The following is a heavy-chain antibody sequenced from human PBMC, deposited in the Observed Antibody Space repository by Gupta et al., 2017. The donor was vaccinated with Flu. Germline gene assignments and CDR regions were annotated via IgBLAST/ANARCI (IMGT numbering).Heavy chain of an antibody. Sequence: QITLKESGPTLVKPTQTLTLTCTFSGFSLSTSGVGVGWIRQPPGKALEWLALIYWDDDKRYSPSLKSRLTITKDTSKNQVVLTMTNMDPVDTATYYCAHNVWSGYYTGGYFDYWGQGTLVTVSS. V-gene: IGHV2-5*02. D-gene: IGHD3-3*01. CDR3: AHNVWSGYYTGGYFDY. CDR1: GFSLSTSGVG. J-gene: IGHJ4*02. CDR2: IYWDDDK.